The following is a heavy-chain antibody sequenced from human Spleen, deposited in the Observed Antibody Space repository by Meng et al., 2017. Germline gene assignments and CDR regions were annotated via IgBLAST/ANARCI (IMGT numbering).Heavy chain of an antibody. CDR1: CFTFSSYG. CDR2: IWYDGSNK. V-gene: IGHV3-33*01. Sequence: VRSVGGVVQPGRPLRLSCAASCFTFSSYGMHWVRQAPGKGLEWVAVIWYDGSNKYYADSVKGRFTISRDNSKNTLYLQMNSLRAEDTAVYYCARGRSPRGYFDYWGQGTLVTVSS. D-gene: IGHD3-16*01. CDR3: ARGRSPRGYFDY. J-gene: IGHJ4*02.